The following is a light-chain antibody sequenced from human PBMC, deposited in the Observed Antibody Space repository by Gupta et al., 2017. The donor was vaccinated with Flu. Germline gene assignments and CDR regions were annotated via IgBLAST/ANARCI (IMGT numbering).Light chain of an antibody. CDR1: SSDVGGYNY. Sequence: STIISCTATSSDVGGYNYVLWDQHHTGKSHKLMLYEVSSRTAGVASSFSVSPSGNTASLTISERKAEDVADYYIITDTSSSDSVFGSGTKVTVL. CDR3: ITDTSSSDSV. J-gene: IGLJ1*01. V-gene: IGLV2-14*01. CDR2: EVS.